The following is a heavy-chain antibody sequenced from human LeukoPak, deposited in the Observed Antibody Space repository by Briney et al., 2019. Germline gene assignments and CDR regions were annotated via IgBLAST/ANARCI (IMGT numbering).Heavy chain of an antibody. CDR2: ISAYNGHT. D-gene: IGHD4-17*01. CDR3: ARDDYGEPGWFDP. J-gene: IGHJ5*02. CDR1: GYTFTSYG. V-gene: IGHV1-18*01. Sequence: ASVKVSCKASGYTFTSYGFSWVRQAPGQGLEWVGWISAYNGHTKYAQNLQGRVNMTTDTSTSTAYMELRSLRSDDTAVYYCARDDYGEPGWFDPWGQGTLVTVSS.